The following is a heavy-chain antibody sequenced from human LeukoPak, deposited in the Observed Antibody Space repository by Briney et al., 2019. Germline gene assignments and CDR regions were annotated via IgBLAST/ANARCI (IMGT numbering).Heavy chain of an antibody. J-gene: IGHJ4*02. Sequence: GGSLRLSCAASGFTFSSYGMHWVRQAPGKGLEWVSYISSSGSTIYYADSVKGRFTISRDNAKNSLYLQMNSLRAEDTAVYYCARDGYCSSTSCYDYWGQGTLVTVSS. CDR2: ISSSGSTI. D-gene: IGHD2-2*01. CDR1: GFTFSSYG. CDR3: ARDGYCSSTSCYDY. V-gene: IGHV3-48*04.